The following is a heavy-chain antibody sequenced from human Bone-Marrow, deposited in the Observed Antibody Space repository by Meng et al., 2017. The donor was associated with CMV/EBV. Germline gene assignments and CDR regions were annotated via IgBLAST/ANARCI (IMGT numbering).Heavy chain of an antibody. Sequence: GESLKISCAASGFTFSSYAMSWVRQAPGKGLEWVSVIYSGGSSTYYADSVKGRFTISRDNSKNTLYLQMNSLRAEDTAVYYCAKDHGAEEWGQGTLVTVSS. V-gene: IGHV3-23*03. CDR1: GFTFSSYA. D-gene: IGHD1-26*01. J-gene: IGHJ4*02. CDR3: AKDHGAEE. CDR2: IYSGGSST.